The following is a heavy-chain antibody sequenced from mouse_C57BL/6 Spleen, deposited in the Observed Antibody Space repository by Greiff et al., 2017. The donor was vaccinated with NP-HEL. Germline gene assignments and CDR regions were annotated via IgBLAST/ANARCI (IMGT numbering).Heavy chain of an antibody. Sequence: EVQVVESGGGLVQPGGSLSLSCAASGFTFTDYYMSWVRQPPGKALEWLGFIRNKANGYTTEYSASVKGRFTISRDNSQSVLYLQMNALRAEDSATYYCARYSDYGLYYFDYWGQGTTLTVSS. CDR3: ARYSDYGLYYFDY. CDR1: GFTFTDYY. CDR2: IRNKANGYTT. J-gene: IGHJ2*01. V-gene: IGHV7-3*01. D-gene: IGHD1-1*01.